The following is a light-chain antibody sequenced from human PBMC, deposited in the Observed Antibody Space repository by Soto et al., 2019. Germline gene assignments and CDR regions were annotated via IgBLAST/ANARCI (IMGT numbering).Light chain of an antibody. CDR1: QSISSW. CDR2: KAS. CDR3: QQYNGDSRT. J-gene: IGKJ1*01. Sequence: DIQMTQFPSTLSASVGDRVTITCRASQSISSWLAWYQQNPGKAPKLLIYKASSLESGVPSRFSGSGSGTEFTLTISSLQPDDFATYYCQQYNGDSRTFGQGTKVEIK. V-gene: IGKV1-5*03.